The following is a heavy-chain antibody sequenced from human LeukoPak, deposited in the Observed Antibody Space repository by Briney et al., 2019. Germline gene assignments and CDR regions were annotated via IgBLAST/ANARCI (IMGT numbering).Heavy chain of an antibody. D-gene: IGHD3-9*01. CDR3: ARVFRNHFDWSQWGGLFDY. J-gene: IGHJ4*02. Sequence: GASVKVSCKASGYTFTSYAMNWVRQAPGQGLEWMGWINTNTGNPTYAQGFTGRFVFSLDTSVSTAFLQISSLKAEDTAVYYCARVFRNHFDWSQWGGLFDYWGQGTLVTVSS. CDR2: INTNTGNP. V-gene: IGHV7-4-1*02. CDR1: GYTFTSYA.